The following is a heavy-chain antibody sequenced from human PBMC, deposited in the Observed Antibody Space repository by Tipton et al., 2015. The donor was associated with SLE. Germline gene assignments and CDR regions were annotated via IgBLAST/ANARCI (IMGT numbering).Heavy chain of an antibody. Sequence: GAAISGRYYWDWNRQPAGKGLAWIAVIFYSGHTDSYNPSLKSRVSVSVDTSKNQFSLNLSSVTAADTAVYFCARESCNVGNCYFDFWGRGTLVTVSS. CDR2: IFYSGHT. J-gene: IGHJ4*02. V-gene: IGHV4-61*10. CDR3: ARESCNVGNCYFDF. D-gene: IGHD2-15*01. CDR1: GAAISGRYY.